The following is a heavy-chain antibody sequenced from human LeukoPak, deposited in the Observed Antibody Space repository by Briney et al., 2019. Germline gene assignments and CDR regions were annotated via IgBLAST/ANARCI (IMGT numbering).Heavy chain of an antibody. Sequence: PSETLSLTCAVYGGSFSGYYWSWIRQPPGKGLEWIGYIYHSGSTYYNPSLKSRVTISVDRSKNQFSLKLSSVTAADTAVYYCARGGYCSSTSCYSWFDPWGQGTLVTVSS. D-gene: IGHD2-2*02. J-gene: IGHJ5*02. V-gene: IGHV4-34*01. CDR2: IYHSGST. CDR3: ARGGYCSSTSCYSWFDP. CDR1: GGSFSGYY.